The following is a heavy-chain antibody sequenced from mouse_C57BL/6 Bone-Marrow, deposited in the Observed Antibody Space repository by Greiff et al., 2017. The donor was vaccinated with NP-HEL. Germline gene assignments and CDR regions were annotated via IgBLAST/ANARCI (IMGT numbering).Heavy chain of an antibody. D-gene: IGHD1-1*01. Sequence: EVKLVDSGGGLVKPGGSLKLSCAASGFTFSSYAMSWVRQTPEKRLEWVATISDGGSYTYYPDNIKGRFTISRDNAKNNLYLQMSHLRSEDTAMYYCAREGESYYYGSSSDWYFDVWGTGTTVTVSS. CDR3: AREGESYYYGSSSDWYFDV. CDR2: ISDGGSYT. V-gene: IGHV5-4*01. J-gene: IGHJ1*03. CDR1: GFTFSSYA.